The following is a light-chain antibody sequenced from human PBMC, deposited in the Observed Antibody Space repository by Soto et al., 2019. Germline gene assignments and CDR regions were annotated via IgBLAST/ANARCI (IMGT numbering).Light chain of an antibody. V-gene: IGLV1-51*01. Sequence: QSVLTQPPSVSAAPGQKVTISCSGSSSNIGSNYVSWYQQLPGTAPKLLICDNNKRPSGIPDRFSGSKSGTSATLGITGLQTGDEADYYCGTWDSSLSAGVFCGGTKLTVL. CDR2: DNN. CDR1: SSNIGSNY. CDR3: GTWDSSLSAGV. J-gene: IGLJ3*02.